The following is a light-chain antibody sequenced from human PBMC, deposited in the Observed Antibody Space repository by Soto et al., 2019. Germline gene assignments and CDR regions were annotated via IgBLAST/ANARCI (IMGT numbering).Light chain of an antibody. CDR3: QQLNSYPLT. J-gene: IGKJ4*01. V-gene: IGKV1-9*01. CDR2: AAS. Sequence: DIQLTQSPSFQSASVGDRVIITCRASQDISSYLGWYQQKPGKAPKLLIYAASTLQSGVPSRFSGSGSGTEFTLTISSLQPEDFASYFCQQLNSYPLTFGGGTKVEIK. CDR1: QDISSY.